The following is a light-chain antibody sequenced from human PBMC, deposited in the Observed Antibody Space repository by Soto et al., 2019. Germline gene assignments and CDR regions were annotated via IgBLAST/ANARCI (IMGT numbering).Light chain of an antibody. V-gene: IGLV2-14*01. CDR3: SSYTSSSTLV. Sequence: QSARTQPASVSGSPGQSITISCTGTSSDVGGYNYVSWYQQHPGKAPKLMIYEVSNRPSGVSNRFSGSKSGNTASLTISGLQAEDEADYYCSSYTSSSTLVFGTGTRSPS. CDR1: SSDVGGYNY. CDR2: EVS. J-gene: IGLJ1*01.